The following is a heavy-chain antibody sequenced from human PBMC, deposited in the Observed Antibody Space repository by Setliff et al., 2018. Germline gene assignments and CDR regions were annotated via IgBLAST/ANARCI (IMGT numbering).Heavy chain of an antibody. J-gene: IGHJ6*03. CDR1: GLTFSSYA. Sequence: GGSLRLSCAVSGLTFSSYAMNWVRQAPGKGLEWVSNINPAGAKTYYADSVKGRFTISRDNSKNTLYLQMNSLRAEDTAVYYCAREGVDTRSSTDYRYYMDIWGKGTTVTVPS. V-gene: IGHV3-23*01. CDR2: INPAGAKT. CDR3: AREGVDTRSSTDYRYYMDI. D-gene: IGHD5-18*01.